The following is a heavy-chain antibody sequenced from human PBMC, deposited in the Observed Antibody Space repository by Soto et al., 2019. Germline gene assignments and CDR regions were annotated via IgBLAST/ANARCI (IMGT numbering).Heavy chain of an antibody. CDR2: IYSGGST. J-gene: IGHJ3*02. D-gene: IGHD3-3*01. CDR3: ARDLSRSGYYTSSFDI. V-gene: IGHV3-53*04. CDR1: GFTVSSNY. Sequence: GGSLRLSCAASGFTVSSNYMSWVRQAPGKGLEWVSVIYSGGSTYYADSVKGRFTISRHNSKNTLYLQMNSLRAEDTAVYYCARDLSRSGYYTSSFDIWGQGTMVTVSS.